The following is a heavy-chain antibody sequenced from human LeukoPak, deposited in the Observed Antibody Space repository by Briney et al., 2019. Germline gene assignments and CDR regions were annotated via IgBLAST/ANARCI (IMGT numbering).Heavy chain of an antibody. CDR1: GGTFSSYA. D-gene: IGHD6-13*01. V-gene: IGHV1-69*05. CDR3: ERGSSRGYEGPLFVP. J-gene: IGHJ5*02. Sequence: SVKVSCKASGGTFSSYAISWVRQAPGQGLEWMGRIIPIFGTANYAQKFQGRVTITTDESTSTAYMELSSLRSEDAAAYYCERGSSRGYEGPLFVPWGPGALVT. CDR2: IIPIFGTA.